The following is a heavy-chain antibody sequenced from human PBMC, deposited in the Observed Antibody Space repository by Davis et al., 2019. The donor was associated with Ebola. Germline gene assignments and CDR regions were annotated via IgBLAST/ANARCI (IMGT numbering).Heavy chain of an antibody. V-gene: IGHV7-4-1*01. CDR3: ARGSGYCSSTSCYRGDTWFDP. CDR2: INTNTGNP. J-gene: IGHJ5*02. CDR1: GYTFTGYY. Sequence: ASVKVSCKASGYTFTGYYMHWVRQAPGQGLEWMGWINTNTGNPTYAQGFTGRFVFSLDTSVSTAYLQICSLKAEDTAVYYCARGSGYCSSTSCYRGDTWFDPWGQGTLVTVSS. D-gene: IGHD2-2*02.